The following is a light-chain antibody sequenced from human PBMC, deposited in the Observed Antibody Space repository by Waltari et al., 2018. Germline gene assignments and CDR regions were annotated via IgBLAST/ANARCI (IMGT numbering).Light chain of an antibody. J-gene: IGKJ2*01. Sequence: DIVMTQSPDSLPVSLGERATINCKSSQSVFYSSNNKNYLAWYQQKPGQPPKLLIYWASTRGSGVPDRFSGSGSGTDFTLTISTLQAEDVAVYYCHHYYSPPYTFGQGTKLEI. CDR1: QSVFYSSNNKNY. CDR2: WAS. CDR3: HHYYSPPYT. V-gene: IGKV4-1*01.